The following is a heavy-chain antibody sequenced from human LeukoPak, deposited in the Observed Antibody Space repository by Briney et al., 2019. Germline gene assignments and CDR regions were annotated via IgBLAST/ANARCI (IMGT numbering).Heavy chain of an antibody. V-gene: IGHV1-18*01. J-gene: IGHJ4*02. D-gene: IGHD2-2*01. CDR2: ISAYNGNT. CDR1: GYTFTSYG. CDR3: SRDTSSIVVVPAATLGY. Sequence: ASVTVSCKASGYTFTSYGMSWVRQAPGQGLEWMGWISAYNGNTNYAQKLKGRVTMTTDTSKNTAYMELRSLRSDDTAVYYCSRDTSSIVVVPAATLGYWGQGTLVTVSS.